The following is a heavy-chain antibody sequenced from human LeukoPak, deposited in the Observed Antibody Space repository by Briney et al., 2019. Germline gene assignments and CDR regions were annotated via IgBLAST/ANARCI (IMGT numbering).Heavy chain of an antibody. D-gene: IGHD3-10*01. CDR1: GFTFSNYG. CDR2: INSDGSST. V-gene: IGHV3-74*01. CDR3: AREVGSGNSDRYFDY. J-gene: IGHJ4*02. Sequence: PGGSLRLSCIASGFTFSNYGMHWVRQAPGQGLVWVSRINSDGSSTSYADSVKGRFTISRDNAKNTLYLQMNSLRAEDTAVYYCAREVGSGNSDRYFDYWGQGTLVTVSS.